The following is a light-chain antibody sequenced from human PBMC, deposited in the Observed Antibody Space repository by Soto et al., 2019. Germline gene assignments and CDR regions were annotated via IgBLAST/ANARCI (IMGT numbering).Light chain of an antibody. J-gene: IGKJ1*01. CDR3: QQYASSPRT. CDR1: QSITSRY. Sequence: SQSITSRYLAWYQQKRGQAHRLLIYGASFRATGIPDRFSGSGSGTDFTLTITRLEPEEFAVYYCQQYASSPRTVGHGNKVDIK. V-gene: IGKV3-20*01. CDR2: GAS.